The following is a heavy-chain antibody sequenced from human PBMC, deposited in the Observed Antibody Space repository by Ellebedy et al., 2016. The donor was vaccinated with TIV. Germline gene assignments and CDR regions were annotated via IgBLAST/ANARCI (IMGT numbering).Heavy chain of an antibody. J-gene: IGHJ4*02. CDR2: IRANGGTT. CDR3: ARRSTDFAFDS. V-gene: IGHV3-23*01. CDR1: GSTFDDYT. Sequence: PGGSLRLSCAASGSTFDDYTMHWVRQAPGKGLEWVSIIRANGGTTYYADSVKGRFTISRDNSKNTLFLQMSSLRAEDTAVYFCARRSTDFAFDSWGQGTLVTVSS. D-gene: IGHD3/OR15-3a*01.